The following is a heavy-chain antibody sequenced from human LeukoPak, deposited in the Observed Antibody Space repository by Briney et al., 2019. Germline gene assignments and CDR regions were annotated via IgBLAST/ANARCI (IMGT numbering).Heavy chain of an antibody. J-gene: IGHJ4*02. Sequence: PGGSLRLSCAASGFTFSSYEMNWVRQAPGKGLEWVSYISSSGSTIYYADSVKGRFTISRDNAKNSLYLQMNSLRAEDTAVYYCAKDRLGAAAGDYFDYWGQGTLVTVSS. D-gene: IGHD6-13*01. CDR2: ISSSGSTI. CDR1: GFTFSSYE. CDR3: AKDRLGAAAGDYFDY. V-gene: IGHV3-48*03.